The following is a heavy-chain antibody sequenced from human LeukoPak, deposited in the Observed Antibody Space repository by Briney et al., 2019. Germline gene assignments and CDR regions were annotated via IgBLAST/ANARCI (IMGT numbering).Heavy chain of an antibody. Sequence: GGSLRLSCAASGFTFSSYWMSWVRQAPGKGLEWVANIKQDGSEKYYVDSVKGRFTISRDNAKKSLYLQMNRLRAEDTAVYYCARVTVGGYYFDYWGQGTLVTVSS. V-gene: IGHV3-7*01. CDR2: IKQDGSEK. CDR3: ARVTVGGYYFDY. D-gene: IGHD4-17*01. CDR1: GFTFSSYW. J-gene: IGHJ4*02.